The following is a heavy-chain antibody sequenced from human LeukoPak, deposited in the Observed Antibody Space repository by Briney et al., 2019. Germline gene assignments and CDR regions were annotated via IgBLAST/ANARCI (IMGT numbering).Heavy chain of an antibody. CDR3: ATEPESGSYNDY. J-gene: IGHJ4*02. D-gene: IGHD3-10*01. CDR1: AVSISSYC. CDR2: IYYSEST. Sequence: SETLSLTCTVSAVSISSYCWGWLRQPPGQELEWFGCIYYSESTNANPSLRRRATISVETSKNQFTVKLSSGSDETTAEYCSATEPESGSYNDYSGQGTLVTVSS. V-gene: IGHV4-59*01.